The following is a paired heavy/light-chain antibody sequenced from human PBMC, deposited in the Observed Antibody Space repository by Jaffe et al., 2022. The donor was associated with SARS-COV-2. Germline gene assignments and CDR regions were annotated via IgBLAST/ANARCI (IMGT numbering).Heavy chain of an antibody. D-gene: IGHD6-19*01. CDR1: GGSISSTSSY. J-gene: IGHJ4*02. V-gene: IGHV4-39*02. CDR2: VYYSGSA. CDR3: ARYPLTHNNGWTAFDY. Sequence: QLQLQESGPGLVKPSETLSLTCSVSGGSISSTSSYWAWIRQPPGKGLEWIGSVYYSGSAYYNPSLKSRVTISVDTSRNHFSLKLSSVTAADTAVYYCARYPLTHNNGWTAFDYWGQGTLVTVSS.
Light chain of an antibody. J-gene: IGKJ3*01. CDR3: LQHNSYPLT. Sequence: DIQMTQSPSSLSASVGDRVTITCRASQGIRNDLGWYQQKPGKAPKRLIYAASSLQSGVPSRFSGSGSGTEFTLTISSLQPEDFATYYCLQHNSYPLTFGPGTKVDIK. CDR2: AAS. CDR1: QGIRND. V-gene: IGKV1-17*01.